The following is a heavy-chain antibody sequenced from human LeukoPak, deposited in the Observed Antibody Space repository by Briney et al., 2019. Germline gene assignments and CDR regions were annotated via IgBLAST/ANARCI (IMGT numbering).Heavy chain of an antibody. V-gene: IGHV1-18*01. Sequence: ASVKVSCKASGYTFTSYAMNWVRQAPGQGLEWVGWINPHNLDTKYTQKFRGRVTLTTDTSTRTAYMELRSLTSDDTAVYYCARDATLWFGEGTNFFDPWGQGTLVTVSS. CDR3: ARDATLWFGEGTNFFDP. D-gene: IGHD3-10*01. CDR1: GYTFTSYA. J-gene: IGHJ5*02. CDR2: INPHNLDT.